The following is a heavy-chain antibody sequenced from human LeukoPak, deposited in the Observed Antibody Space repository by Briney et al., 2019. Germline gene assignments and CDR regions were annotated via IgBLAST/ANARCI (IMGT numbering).Heavy chain of an antibody. D-gene: IGHD6-13*01. V-gene: IGHV3-23*01. J-gene: IGHJ4*02. CDR2: ISGSGGST. Sequence: PGGSLRLSCAASVFTFSSYAMSWVRQAPGKGLEWVSAISGSGGSTYYADSVKGRFTISRDNSKNTPYLQMNSLRAEDTAVYYCAKIAAAGTSPYFDYWGQGTLVTVSS. CDR3: AKIAAAGTSPYFDY. CDR1: VFTFSSYA.